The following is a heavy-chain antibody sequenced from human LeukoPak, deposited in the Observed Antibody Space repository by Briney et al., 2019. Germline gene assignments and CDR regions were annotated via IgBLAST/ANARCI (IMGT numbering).Heavy chain of an antibody. CDR2: IYYSGNT. V-gene: IGHV4-59*01. J-gene: IGHJ3*02. CDR3: ARKNDFDI. Sequence: PSETLSLTCTVSGGSITSDHWNWIRQPPGKGPEWIGCIYYSGNTYYNPSLKSRVTISVDMPKNQFSLRLTSGTAADTAVYYCARKNDFDIWGQGTLVTVSS. D-gene: IGHD2/OR15-2a*01. CDR1: GGSITSDH.